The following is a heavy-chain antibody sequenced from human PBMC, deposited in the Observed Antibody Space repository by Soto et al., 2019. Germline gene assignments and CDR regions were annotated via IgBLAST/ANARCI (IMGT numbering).Heavy chain of an antibody. J-gene: IGHJ4*02. CDR2: ISYDGSNK. CDR3: ASESLRRYYYDSSGYFDY. V-gene: IGHV3-30-3*01. Sequence: GGSLRLSCAASGFTFSSYAMHWVRQAPGKGLEWVAVISYDGSNKYYADSVKGRFTISRDNSKNTLYLQMNSLRAEDTAVYYCASESLRRYYYDSSGYFDYWGQGTLVTVSS. CDR1: GFTFSSYA. D-gene: IGHD3-22*01.